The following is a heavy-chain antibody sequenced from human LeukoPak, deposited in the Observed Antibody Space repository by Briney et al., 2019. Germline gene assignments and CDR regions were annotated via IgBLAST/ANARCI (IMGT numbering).Heavy chain of an antibody. CDR3: ARTVVAATYNWFDP. CDR1: GGSFSGYY. V-gene: IGHV4-34*01. D-gene: IGHD2-15*01. Sequence: PSETLSLTCAVYGGSFSGYYWSWIRQPPGKRLEWIGEINHSGSTNYNPSLKSRVTISVDTSKNQFSLKLSSVTAADTAVYYCARTVVAATYNWFDPWGQGTLVTVSS. J-gene: IGHJ5*02. CDR2: INHSGST.